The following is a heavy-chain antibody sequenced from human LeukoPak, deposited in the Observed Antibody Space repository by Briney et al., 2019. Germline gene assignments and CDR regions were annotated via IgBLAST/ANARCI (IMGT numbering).Heavy chain of an antibody. CDR1: GFTFSNYG. V-gene: IGHV3-23*01. CDR2: IRVRSDST. Sequence: GGTLRLSCAASGFTFSNYGMDWVRQAPGKGLEWVSSIRVRSDSTHYADSVQGRFTISRDDSKNTLYLQMNSLRAEDTAVYYCAKVYDTSGYYFFFDYWGQGTLVTVSS. J-gene: IGHJ4*02. CDR3: AKVYDTSGYYFFFDY. D-gene: IGHD3-22*01.